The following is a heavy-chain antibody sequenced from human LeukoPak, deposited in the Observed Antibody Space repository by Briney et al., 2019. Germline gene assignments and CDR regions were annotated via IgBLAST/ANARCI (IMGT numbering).Heavy chain of an antibody. CDR2: IYYSGST. J-gene: IGHJ4*02. CDR3: ARPGGSGPFDY. V-gene: IGHV4-31*03. CDR1: GGSISSGGYY. Sequence: SETLSLTCTVSGGSISSGGYYWSWIRQHPGRGLEWIGYIYYSGSTYYNPSLKSRVTISVDTSKNQFSLKLSSVTAADTAVYYCARPGGSGPFDYWGQGTLVTVSS. D-gene: IGHD1-26*01.